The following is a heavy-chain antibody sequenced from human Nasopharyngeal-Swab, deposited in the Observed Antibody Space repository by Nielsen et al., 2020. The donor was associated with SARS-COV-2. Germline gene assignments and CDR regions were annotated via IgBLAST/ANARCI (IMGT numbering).Heavy chain of an antibody. Sequence: GGSLRLSCAASGFTFTSYAMHWVRQAPGQGLEWMAVISYDGSNKYYADSVKGRFTISRDNSKNPLYLQMNSLRAEDTAVYYCARVRVGTTNFDYWGQGTLVTVSS. J-gene: IGHJ4*02. D-gene: IGHD1-26*01. CDR1: GFTFTSYA. CDR3: ARVRVGTTNFDY. V-gene: IGHV3-30-3*01. CDR2: ISYDGSNK.